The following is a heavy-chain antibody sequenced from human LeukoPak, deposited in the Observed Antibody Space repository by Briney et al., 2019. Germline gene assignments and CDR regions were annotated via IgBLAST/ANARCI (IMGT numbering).Heavy chain of an antibody. D-gene: IGHD2-15*01. CDR1: GFTFSSYA. Sequence: PGRSLRLSCAASGFTFSSYAVHWVRQAPGKGLEWVAFISFDGGKKYYADSVEGRFTISRDNSKNTLYLQMNNLRAEDTALYYCARGALYCSGGSCNNWFDPWGQGTLVTVSS. J-gene: IGHJ5*02. CDR2: ISFDGGKK. CDR3: ARGALYCSGGSCNNWFDP. V-gene: IGHV3-30*04.